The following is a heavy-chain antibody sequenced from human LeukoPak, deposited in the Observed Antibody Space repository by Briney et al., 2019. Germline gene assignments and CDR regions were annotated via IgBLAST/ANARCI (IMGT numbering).Heavy chain of an antibody. Sequence: GGSLRLSCAASGFTFSSYAMSWVRQAPGTGLEWVSVISGSAGGTHYADSVKGRFTISRDNSKNTLYLQMNSLRAEDTAVYYCAKEVSSWYGSWFDPWGQGTLVTVSS. D-gene: IGHD6-13*01. CDR1: GFTFSSYA. J-gene: IGHJ5*02. CDR2: ISGSAGGT. V-gene: IGHV3-23*01. CDR3: AKEVSSWYGSWFDP.